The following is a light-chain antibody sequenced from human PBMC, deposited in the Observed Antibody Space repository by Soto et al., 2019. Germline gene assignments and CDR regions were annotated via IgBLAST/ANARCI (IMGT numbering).Light chain of an antibody. CDR2: WAS. CDR1: QSFLYSSNNKNY. CDR3: QQYYSTPYT. V-gene: IGKV4-1*01. J-gene: IGKJ2*01. Sequence: DIVMTQSPDSLAVSLGERPTITCKSSQSFLYSSNNKNYLAWYQQKPGQPPKLLIYWASTRESGVPDRFSGSGSGTDFTLTISSLQAEDVAVYYCQQYYSTPYTFGQGTKLEIK.